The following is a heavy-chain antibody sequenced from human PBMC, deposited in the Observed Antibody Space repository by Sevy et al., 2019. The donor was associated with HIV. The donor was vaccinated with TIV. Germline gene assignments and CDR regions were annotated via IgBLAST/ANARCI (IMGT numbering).Heavy chain of an antibody. J-gene: IGHJ3*02. V-gene: IGHV3-30-3*01. CDR3: ARDRWRFLEWLRVAFDI. CDR2: ISDEGSRK. D-gene: IGHD3-3*01. Sequence: GGSLRLSCTASGFSFSGYAMHWVRQAPGKGLEWEVGISDEGSRKYDVDSGKDRFIISRDNSGNTLYLERNSLISEDTAIYYCARDRWRFLEWLRVAFDIWGQGTMVTVSS. CDR1: GFSFSGYA.